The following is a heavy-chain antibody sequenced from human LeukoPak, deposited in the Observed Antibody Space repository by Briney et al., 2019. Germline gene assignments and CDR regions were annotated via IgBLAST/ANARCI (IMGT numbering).Heavy chain of an antibody. CDR3: AGGDRNGWYFDY. D-gene: IGHD6-19*01. CDR2: INWNGGST. CDR1: GFTFDDHG. J-gene: IGHJ4*02. Sequence: PGGSLRLSCAAPGFTFDDHGMSWVRQAPGKGLEWVSGINWNGGSTGYADSVKGRFTISRDNAKNFLYLQMNSLRDEDTALYYCAGGDRNGWYFDYWGQGTLVTVSS. V-gene: IGHV3-20*04.